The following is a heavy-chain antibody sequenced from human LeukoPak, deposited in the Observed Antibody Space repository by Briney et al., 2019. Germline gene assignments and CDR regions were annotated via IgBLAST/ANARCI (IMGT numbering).Heavy chain of an antibody. CDR1: GGSISSGGYS. CDR2: IYHSGST. Sequence: PSETLSLTCAVSGGSISSGGYSWSWIRQPPGKGLEWIGYIYHSGSTYYNPSLKSRVTISVDRSKNQFSLKLSSVTAADTAVYYCARAPTGRSSSGWFDPWGQGTLVTVPS. J-gene: IGHJ5*02. CDR3: ARAPTGRSSSGWFDP. V-gene: IGHV4-30-2*01. D-gene: IGHD6-6*01.